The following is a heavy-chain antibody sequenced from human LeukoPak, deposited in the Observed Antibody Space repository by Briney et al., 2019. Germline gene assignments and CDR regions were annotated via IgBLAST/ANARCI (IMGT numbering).Heavy chain of an antibody. CDR2: INPNTGDT. CDR3: ASKGAGHCYDASCMGSFDL. CDR1: GYPFIDYY. J-gene: IGHJ3*01. V-gene: IGHV1-2*02. Sequence: ASVKVSCKASGYPFIDYYLHWVRQAPGQGLEWMGCINPNTGDTNSAQNFQGRVIMTRDTPITTAYMELSRLKSDDTALYYCASKGAGHCYDASCMGSFDLWGQGTTVAVSS. D-gene: IGHD2-15*01.